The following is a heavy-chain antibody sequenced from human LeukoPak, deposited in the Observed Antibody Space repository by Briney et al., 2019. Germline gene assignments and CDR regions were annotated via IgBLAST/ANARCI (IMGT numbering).Heavy chain of an antibody. V-gene: IGHV3-23*01. CDR3: ARLDDYGDYGYFDY. CDR2: ISGSGDTT. CDR1: GFIFSNYA. J-gene: IGHJ4*02. Sequence: GGSLRLSCATSGFIFSNYAVNWVRQAPGKGLEWVSIISGSGDTTYYADSVKGRFTISRDNAKNSLYLQMNSLRAEDTAVYYCARLDDYGDYGYFDYWGQGTLVTVSS. D-gene: IGHD4-17*01.